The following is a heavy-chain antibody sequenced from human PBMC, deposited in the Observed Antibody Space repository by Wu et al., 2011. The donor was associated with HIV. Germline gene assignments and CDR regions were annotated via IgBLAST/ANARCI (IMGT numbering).Heavy chain of an antibody. CDR2: IIPLSGTA. D-gene: IGHD2-15*01. CDR3: ASQNPDLVVVVAATHAPDAFDI. Sequence: VQLVQSGAEVKKPGSSVKVSCKASGGTFSSYAISWVRQAPGHGLEWMGEIIPLSGTAKYAQKFRGRVTITTDDSTSTGYMELTSLRSEDTAVYYCASQNPDLVVVVAATHAPDAFDIWGQGTMVTVSS. J-gene: IGHJ3*02. CDR1: GGTFSSYA. V-gene: IGHV1-69*05.